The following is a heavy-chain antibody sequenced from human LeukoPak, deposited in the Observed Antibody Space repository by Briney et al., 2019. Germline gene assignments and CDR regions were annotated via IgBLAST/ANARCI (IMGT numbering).Heavy chain of an antibody. CDR1: GVTSSSDW. V-gene: IGHV3-74*01. Sequence: PGGSLRLSCAASGVTSSSDWMHSGRDAPGAGLVWGSRINTDGSSTGYADSVKGRFTISRDNAKNTLYLQMNSLRAEDTAVYYCAGRTYYDFWSGYYISWGQGTLVTVSS. CDR2: INTDGSST. J-gene: IGHJ5*02. D-gene: IGHD3-3*01. CDR3: AGRTYYDFWSGYYIS.